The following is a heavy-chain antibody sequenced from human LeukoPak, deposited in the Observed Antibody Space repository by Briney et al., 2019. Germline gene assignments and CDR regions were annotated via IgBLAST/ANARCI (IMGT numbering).Heavy chain of an antibody. CDR1: GYTFTSYD. CDR2: MNPNSGNT. Sequence: ASVKVSCKASGYTFTSYDINWVRQATGQGLEWMGWMNPNSGNTGYAQKFQGRVTMTRNTSISTAYMELSSLRSEDTAVYYCATGEQQSYYFDYWGQGTLVTVSS. V-gene: IGHV1-8*01. J-gene: IGHJ4*02. D-gene: IGHD6-13*01. CDR3: ATGEQQSYYFDY.